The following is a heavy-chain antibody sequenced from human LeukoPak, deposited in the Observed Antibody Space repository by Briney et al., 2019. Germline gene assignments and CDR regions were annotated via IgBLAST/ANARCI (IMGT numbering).Heavy chain of an antibody. D-gene: IGHD2-15*01. V-gene: IGHV1-46*01. Sequence: VSVKVSCKASGYTFIDYYMHWVRQAPGQGLEWMGVINPRGGSTTYAQRFQGRVTMTWDTSTRTLYMELSSLRSDDTAVYYCARKMTGYSYYFDYWGQGTLVTVAS. CDR2: INPRGGST. CDR1: GYTFIDYY. J-gene: IGHJ4*02. CDR3: ARKMTGYSYYFDY.